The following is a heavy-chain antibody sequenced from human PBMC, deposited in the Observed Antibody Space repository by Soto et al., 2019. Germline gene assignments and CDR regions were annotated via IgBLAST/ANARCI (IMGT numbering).Heavy chain of an antibody. Sequence: ASVKVSCKASGYTFTAYYIHWVRQAPGQGLEWMGWINPNSGGTNYAQKFQGWVTMTMDTSISTAYMELSRLKFVDTAVYYCARVFTRYFDPVGYWGQGTLVTVSS. CDR1: GYTFTAYY. V-gene: IGHV1-2*04. CDR2: INPNSGGT. J-gene: IGHJ4*02. D-gene: IGHD3-9*01. CDR3: ARVFTRYFDPVGY.